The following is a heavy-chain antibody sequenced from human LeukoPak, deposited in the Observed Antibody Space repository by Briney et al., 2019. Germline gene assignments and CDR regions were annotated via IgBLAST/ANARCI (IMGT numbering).Heavy chain of an antibody. CDR3: ARNLVNSQGMDV. V-gene: IGHV1-8*01. CDR1: GYTFTSYD. Sequence: GASVKVSCTASGYTFTSYDINWVRQATGQGLEWMGWMNPNSGNTGYAQKFQGRVTMTRNTSISTAYMELSSLRSEDTAVYYCARNLVNSQGMDVWGQGTTVTVSS. CDR2: MNPNSGNT. J-gene: IGHJ6*02. D-gene: IGHD4-23*01.